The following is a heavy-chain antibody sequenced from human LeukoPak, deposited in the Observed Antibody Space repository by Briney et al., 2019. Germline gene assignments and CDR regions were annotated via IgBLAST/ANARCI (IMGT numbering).Heavy chain of an antibody. CDR3: AREPYYYDSSGYYFWFDP. CDR2: VKQDGSEK. D-gene: IGHD3-22*01. Sequence: PGGSLRLSCAASGFTFSSHWMSWVRQAPGKGLEWVANVKQDGSEKYYVDSVKGRFTISRDNAKNSLYLQMNSLRAEDTAVYYCAREPYYYDSSGYYFWFDPWGQGTLVTVPS. J-gene: IGHJ5*02. CDR1: GFTFSSHW. V-gene: IGHV3-7*05.